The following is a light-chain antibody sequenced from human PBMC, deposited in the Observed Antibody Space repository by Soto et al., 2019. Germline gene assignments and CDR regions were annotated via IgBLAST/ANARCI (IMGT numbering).Light chain of an antibody. CDR2: AAS. V-gene: IGKV1-39*01. CDR1: QSISSY. CDR3: QQSYSTPGT. Sequence: DIQMTQSPSSLSASVGDRVTITCRASQSISSYLNWYQQKPGKAPKLLIYAASSLQSGVPSRVSGSGSGTDFTLTISSLQPEDFATYYCQQSYSTPGTFGQGTTLEIK. J-gene: IGKJ2*02.